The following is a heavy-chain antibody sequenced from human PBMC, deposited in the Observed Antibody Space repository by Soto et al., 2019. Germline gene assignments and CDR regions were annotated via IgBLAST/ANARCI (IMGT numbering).Heavy chain of an antibody. V-gene: IGHV3-66*01. Sequence: GGSLRLSCTASGFTFSSYAMSWVRQAPGKGLEWVSVIYSAGSTYYADSVKGRFTISRDNSKNTLYLQMNSLRAEDTAVYYCAREEDSGSFSWGQGT. CDR2: IYSAGST. D-gene: IGHD1-26*01. CDR1: GFTFSSYA. CDR3: AREEDSGSFS. J-gene: IGHJ5*02.